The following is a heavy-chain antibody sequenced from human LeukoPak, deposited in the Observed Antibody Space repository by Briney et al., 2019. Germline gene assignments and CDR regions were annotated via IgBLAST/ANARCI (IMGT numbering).Heavy chain of an antibody. CDR1: GFTFSSYW. V-gene: IGHV3-23*01. CDR2: ISGSGGST. Sequence: GGSLRLSCVASGFTFSSYWMNWVRQAPGKGLEWVSAISGSGGSTYYADSVKGRFTISRDNSKNTLYLQMNSLRAEDTAVYYCAKGHVLMVAVLDYWGQGTLVTVSS. D-gene: IGHD2-15*01. J-gene: IGHJ4*02. CDR3: AKGHVLMVAVLDY.